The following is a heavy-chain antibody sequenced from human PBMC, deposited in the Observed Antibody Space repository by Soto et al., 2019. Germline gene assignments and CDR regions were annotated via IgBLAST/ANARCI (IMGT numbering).Heavy chain of an antibody. CDR1: GYTFATHW. D-gene: IGHD3-3*01. Sequence: GESLKISCKGSGYTFATHWIAWVRQMPGKGLEWMGIIYPGDSDTRYNPSLQGHVTLSVDVTVSTAFLQWRSLETSDTGMYFCARLPRDCNKTSCYYADHWGQGTQVTVSS. CDR3: ARLPRDCNKTSCYYADH. V-gene: IGHV5-51*01. CDR2: IYPGDSDT. J-gene: IGHJ4*02.